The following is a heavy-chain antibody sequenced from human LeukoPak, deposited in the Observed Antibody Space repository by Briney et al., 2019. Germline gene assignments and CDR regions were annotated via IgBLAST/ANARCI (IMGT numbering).Heavy chain of an antibody. Sequence: ETLSLTCAVYGGSFSGYYWSWIRRPPGKGLEWVSTISGSGDSTYYADSVKGRFTISRDNSKDTLYLQMSSVRVDDTAVYYCARDRGRYYDSRGFYWGYYFDSWGQGILVTVST. J-gene: IGHJ4*02. V-gene: IGHV3-23*01. CDR1: GGSFSGYY. CDR3: ARDRGRYYDSRGFYWGYYFDS. D-gene: IGHD3-22*01. CDR2: ISGSGDST.